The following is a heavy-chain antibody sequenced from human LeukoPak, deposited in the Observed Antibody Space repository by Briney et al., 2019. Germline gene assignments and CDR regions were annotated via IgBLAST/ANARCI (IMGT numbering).Heavy chain of an antibody. CDR3: TRGRHTGSWYYFDY. Sequence: GGSLRLSCAASGFTFSSYWMHWVRQAPGKGLVWVSRINGDGSSTSYADSVKGRFTISRDNARNTLYLQMNSLRAEDTAVYYCTRGRHTGSWYYFDYWGQGTLVTVSS. D-gene: IGHD6-13*01. CDR1: GFTFSSYW. J-gene: IGHJ4*02. V-gene: IGHV3-74*01. CDR2: INGDGSST.